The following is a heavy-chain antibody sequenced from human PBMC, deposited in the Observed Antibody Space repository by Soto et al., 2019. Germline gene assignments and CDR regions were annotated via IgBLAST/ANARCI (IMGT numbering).Heavy chain of an antibody. V-gene: IGHV3-11*01. CDR1: GFTFSDSY. CDR2: ITFSGNTV. Sequence: GGSXRLSCAASGFTFSDSYIILIRQAPGKGLEWISYITFSGNTVYYAESLKGRFTISRENAKNSLYLQMNRLRAEDTAVYYCARVSWRETHGMEVWGPGTTVTVSS. J-gene: IGHJ6*02. D-gene: IGHD3-22*01. CDR3: ARVSWRETHGMEV.